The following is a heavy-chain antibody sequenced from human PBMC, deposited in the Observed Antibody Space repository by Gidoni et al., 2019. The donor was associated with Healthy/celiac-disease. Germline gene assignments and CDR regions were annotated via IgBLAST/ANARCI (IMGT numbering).Heavy chain of an antibody. Sequence: QVQLVQSGAEVKKPGASVKFSCTASGYTFTSYGISWVRQAPGQGLEWMGWISAYNGNTNYAKKLQGRVTMTTDTSTSTAYMELRSLRSDDTAVYYCAREVYDFWSGYHSGAFDIWGQGTMVTVSS. J-gene: IGHJ3*02. CDR1: GYTFTSYG. V-gene: IGHV1-18*01. CDR3: AREVYDFWSGYHSGAFDI. CDR2: ISAYNGNT. D-gene: IGHD3-3*01.